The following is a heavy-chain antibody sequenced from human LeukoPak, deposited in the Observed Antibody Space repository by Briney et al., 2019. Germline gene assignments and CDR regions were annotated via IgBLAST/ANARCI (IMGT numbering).Heavy chain of an antibody. CDR1: GYKFSNYW. V-gene: IGHV5-51*01. D-gene: IGHD1-26*01. J-gene: IGHJ4*02. CDR3: ARRPTTNFDF. CDR2: IYPDDSDA. Sequence: GESPKISCKASGYKFSNYWIAWVRQMPGKGLEWMGTIYPDDSDARYSPSSQGQVTLSVDKSVTTAYLQWSSLKASDTAIYYCARRPTTNFDFWGQGTLVTVSS.